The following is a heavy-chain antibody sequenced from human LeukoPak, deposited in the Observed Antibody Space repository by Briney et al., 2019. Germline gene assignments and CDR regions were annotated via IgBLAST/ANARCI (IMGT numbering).Heavy chain of an antibody. CDR1: GYSFTSYW. V-gene: IGHV5-51*01. Sequence: GESLKISCKGSGYSFTSYWIGWVRQMPGKGLEWMGIIYPGDSDTRYSPSFQGQVTISADKSISTAYLQWSSLKASDTAMYYCARRDPNIAVAVGHFDYWGQGTLVTVSS. J-gene: IGHJ4*02. D-gene: IGHD6-19*01. CDR2: IYPGDSDT. CDR3: ARRDPNIAVAVGHFDY.